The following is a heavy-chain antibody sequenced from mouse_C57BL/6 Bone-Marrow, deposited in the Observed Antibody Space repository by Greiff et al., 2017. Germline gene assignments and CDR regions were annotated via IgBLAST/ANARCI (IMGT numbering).Heavy chain of an antibody. Sequence: VQLQQSGAELVRPGASVKLSCTASGFNIKDDYMHWVKQRPEQGLEWIGWIDPENGDTEYASKFQGKATITADTSSNTAYLQLSSLTSEDTAVYYCTTPCDYDDPRGFAYWGQGTLVTVSA. D-gene: IGHD2-4*01. CDR1: GFNIKDDY. V-gene: IGHV14-4*01. CDR2: IDPENGDT. J-gene: IGHJ3*01. CDR3: TTPCDYDDPRGFAY.